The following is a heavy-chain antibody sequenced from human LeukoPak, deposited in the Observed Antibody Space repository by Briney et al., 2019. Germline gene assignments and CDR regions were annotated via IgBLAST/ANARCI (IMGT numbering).Heavy chain of an antibody. Sequence: GGSLRLSCAASGFTFSSYAMHWVRQAPGKGLEWVAVISYDGSNKYYADSVKGRFTISRDNSKNTLYLQMNSLRAEDTAVYYCARVLAARPSYFDYWGQGTLVTVSS. CDR3: ARVLAARPSYFDY. CDR2: ISYDGSNK. J-gene: IGHJ4*02. CDR1: GFTFSSYA. V-gene: IGHV3-30-3*01. D-gene: IGHD6-6*01.